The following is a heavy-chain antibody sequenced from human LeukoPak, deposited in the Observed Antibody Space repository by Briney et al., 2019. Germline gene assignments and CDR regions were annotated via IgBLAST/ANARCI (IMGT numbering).Heavy chain of an antibody. CDR1: GGSISSSHYY. CDR3: ARHGNTVVAELPY. V-gene: IGHV4-39*01. CDR2: IYHSGST. Sequence: SETLSLTCTVSGGSISSSHYYWGWIRQPPGKGLEWIGSIYHSGSTYYNPSLKSRVTISVDTSKNQFSLKLRSVTAADTAVYYCARHGNTVVAELPYWGQGTLVTVSS. J-gene: IGHJ4*02. D-gene: IGHD3-16*01.